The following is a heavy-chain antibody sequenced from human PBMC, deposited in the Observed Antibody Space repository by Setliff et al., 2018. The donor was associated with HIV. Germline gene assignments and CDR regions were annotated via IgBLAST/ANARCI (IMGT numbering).Heavy chain of an antibody. V-gene: IGHV4-59*01. CDR2: IYNSGYT. CDR1: GDPISSYY. Sequence: SETLSLTCKGFGDPISSYYWNWIRQPPGKGLEWIGYIYNSGYTNYKPSLKSRVTISLDTSKNQFSLNLRSVTAADTAVYYCARGDGYRGNDAYYDSGMYVWGQGITVTVSS. CDR3: ARGDGYRGNDAYYDSGMYV. D-gene: IGHD5-12*01. J-gene: IGHJ6*02.